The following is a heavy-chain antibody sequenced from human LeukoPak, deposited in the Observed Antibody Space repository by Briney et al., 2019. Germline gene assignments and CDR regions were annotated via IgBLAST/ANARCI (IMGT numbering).Heavy chain of an antibody. Sequence: PGGSLRLSCAASGFTFSSYSMNWVRQAPGKWLEWVSSISSSSSYIYYADSVKGRFTISRGNAKNLLYLQMNSLRAEDTAVYYCARDICVPDGMVTVDDWGQGTLVTVSS. CDR3: ARDICVPDGMVTVDD. J-gene: IGHJ4*02. CDR1: GFTFSSYS. D-gene: IGHD1-26*01. V-gene: IGHV3-21*01. CDR2: ISSSSSYI.